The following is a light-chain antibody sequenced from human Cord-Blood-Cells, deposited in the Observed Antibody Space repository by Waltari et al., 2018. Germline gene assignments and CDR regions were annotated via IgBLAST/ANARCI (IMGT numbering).Light chain of an antibody. J-gene: IGKJ4*01. V-gene: IGKV3-20*01. CDR3: QQYGSSPLT. Sequence: DIVLTQSPGTMSLSPGERATLSYRSSQSVSSSYLAWYQQKPGQAPRLLIYGASSRATGIPDRFSGSESGTDFTLTISRLEPEDFAVYYCQQYGSSPLTFGGGTKVEIK. CDR1: QSVSSSY. CDR2: GAS.